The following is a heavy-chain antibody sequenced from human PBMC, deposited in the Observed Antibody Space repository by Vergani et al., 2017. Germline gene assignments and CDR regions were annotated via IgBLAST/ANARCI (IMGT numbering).Heavy chain of an antibody. CDR1: GFTFSSYA. V-gene: IGHV3-30-3*01. CDR3: ARGRELLRRTYYFDY. Sequence: QVQLVESGGGVVQPGRSLRLSCAASGFTFSSYAMHWVRQAPGKGLELVAVRSYDGSNKYYADSVKGRFTISRDNSKNTLYLQMNSLRAEDTAVYYCARGRELLRRTYYFDYWGQGTLVTVSS. J-gene: IGHJ4*02. CDR2: RSYDGSNK. D-gene: IGHD1-26*01.